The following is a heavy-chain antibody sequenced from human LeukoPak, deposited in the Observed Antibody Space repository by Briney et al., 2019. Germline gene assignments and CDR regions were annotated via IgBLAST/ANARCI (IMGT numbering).Heavy chain of an antibody. CDR1: GGSISSSSYY. CDR3: ARVHFDWSPDCFDY. D-gene: IGHD3-9*01. J-gene: IGHJ4*02. CDR2: INHSGST. Sequence: SETLSLTCTVSGGSISSSSYYWGWIRQPPGKGLEWIGEINHSGSTNYHPSLKSRVTISVDTSKNQFSLKLSSVTAADTAVYYCARVHFDWSPDCFDYWGQGTLVTVSS. V-gene: IGHV4-39*07.